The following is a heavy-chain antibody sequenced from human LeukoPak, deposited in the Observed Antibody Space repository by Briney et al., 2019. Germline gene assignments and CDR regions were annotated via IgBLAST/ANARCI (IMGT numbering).Heavy chain of an antibody. CDR1: GGSISSYY. CDR3: ARHSLQDYTDY. V-gene: IGHV4-59*08. Sequence: SETLSLTCTVSGGSISSYYWSWIRQPPGKGLEWIGYIYYSGSTNYNPSLKSRVTISVDTSKNQFSLKLSSVTAADTAVYYRARHSLQDYTDYWGQGTLVTVSS. D-gene: IGHD3-3*01. CDR2: IYYSGST. J-gene: IGHJ4*02.